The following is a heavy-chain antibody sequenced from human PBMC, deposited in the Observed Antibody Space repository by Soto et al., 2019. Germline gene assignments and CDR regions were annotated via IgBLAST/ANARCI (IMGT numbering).Heavy chain of an antibody. CDR3: ARDSILLWFGESVNWFDP. Sequence: GGSLRLSCAASGFTFSSYSMNWVRQAPGKGLEWVSYISSSSSTIYYADSVKGRFTISRDNAKNSLHLQMNSLRAEDTAVYYCARDSILLWFGESVNWFDPWGQGTLVTVSS. D-gene: IGHD3-10*01. CDR2: ISSSSSTI. CDR1: GFTFSSYS. V-gene: IGHV3-48*01. J-gene: IGHJ5*02.